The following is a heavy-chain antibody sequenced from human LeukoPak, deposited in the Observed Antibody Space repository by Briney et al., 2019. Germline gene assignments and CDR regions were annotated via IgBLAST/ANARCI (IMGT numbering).Heavy chain of an antibody. D-gene: IGHD5-12*01. Sequence: ASVTVSCKASGYTFTDYYMHWVRQAPGQGLEWMGWINPNSGGTNYAQKFQGRVTMTRDTSISTAYMELSRLTSDDTAVYYCETRDIVTAERVDWGQGTLVTVSS. V-gene: IGHV1-2*02. CDR2: INPNSGGT. CDR3: ETRDIVTAERVD. CDR1: GYTFTDYY. J-gene: IGHJ4*02.